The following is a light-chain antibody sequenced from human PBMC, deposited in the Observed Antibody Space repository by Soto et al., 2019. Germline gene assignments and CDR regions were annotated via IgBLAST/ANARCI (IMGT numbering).Light chain of an antibody. CDR3: QSYDSSLSGYV. CDR1: SSNIGAGYD. J-gene: IGLJ1*01. V-gene: IGLV1-40*01. CDR2: GNT. Sequence: QSVLTQPPSVSGAPGQRVTISCTGSSSNIGAGYDVHWYQQLPGTAPKLLIYGNTNRPSGVPDRFSGSKSDTSASLAITGLQAEDEAVYYCQSYDSSLSGYVFGTGTKVT.